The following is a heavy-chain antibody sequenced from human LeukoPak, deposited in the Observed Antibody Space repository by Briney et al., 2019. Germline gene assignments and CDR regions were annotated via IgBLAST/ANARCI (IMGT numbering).Heavy chain of an antibody. CDR2: ISYDGSNK. Sequence: GGSLRLSCAASGFTFSSYGMHWVRQAPGKGLEWVAVISYDGSNKYYADSVRGRFTISRDNAKNSLYLQMNSLRAEDTAVYYCATDLHRDGVNWPYFDHWGQGTLVTVSS. CDR1: GFTFSSYG. CDR3: ATDLHRDGVNWPYFDH. J-gene: IGHJ4*02. V-gene: IGHV3-30*03. D-gene: IGHD5-24*01.